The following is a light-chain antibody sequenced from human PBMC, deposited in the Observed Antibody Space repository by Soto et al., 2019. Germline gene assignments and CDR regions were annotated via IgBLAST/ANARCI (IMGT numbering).Light chain of an antibody. Sequence: TTSPGPLSLKQGESASLPYRASQSVSSSYFAWYQQKPGQAPSLLIYGASSRATGIPARLSGSGSGTEFTLPVSSLQSDDYTVYSCLQYHNLWAFGQGTKVDIK. CDR2: GAS. J-gene: IGKJ1*01. CDR1: QSVSSSY. CDR3: LQYHNLWA. V-gene: IGKV3D-7*01.